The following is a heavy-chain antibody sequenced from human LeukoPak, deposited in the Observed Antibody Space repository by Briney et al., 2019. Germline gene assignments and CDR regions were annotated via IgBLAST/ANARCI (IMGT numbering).Heavy chain of an antibody. CDR1: GFTFSSYG. Sequence: PGRSLRLSCAASGFTFSSYGMHWVRQAPGKGLEWVAVISYGGSNKYYADSVKGRFTISRDNSKNTLYLQMNSLRAEDTAVYYCARALSFDYWGQGTLVTVSS. J-gene: IGHJ4*02. CDR2: ISYGGSNK. CDR3: ARALSFDY. V-gene: IGHV3-30*03. D-gene: IGHD2/OR15-2a*01.